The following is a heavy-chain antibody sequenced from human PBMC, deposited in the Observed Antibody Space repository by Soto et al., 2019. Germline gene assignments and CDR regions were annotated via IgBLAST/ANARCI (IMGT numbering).Heavy chain of an antibody. J-gene: IGHJ3*02. Sequence: EVQLVESGGGLVKPGGSLRLSCAASGFTFSNAWMSWVRQAPGKGLEWVGRIKSKTDGGTTDYAAPVKGRFTISRDDSKNTLCLQMNSLKTEDTAVYYCTTVLFYCGGGSCYSSLGAFDIWGQGTMVTVSS. CDR3: TTVLFYCGGGSCYSSLGAFDI. CDR2: IKSKTDGGTT. V-gene: IGHV3-15*01. D-gene: IGHD2-15*01. CDR1: GFTFSNAW.